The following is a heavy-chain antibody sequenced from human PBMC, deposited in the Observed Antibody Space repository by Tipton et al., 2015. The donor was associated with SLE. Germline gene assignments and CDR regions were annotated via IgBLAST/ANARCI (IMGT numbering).Heavy chain of an antibody. CDR3: ARGDGHNFDY. CDR2: IYHSGST. CDR1: DGSISSGFY. V-gene: IGHV4-38-2*02. Sequence: LRLSCTVSDGSISSGFYWGWIRQPPGKGLEWIGNIYHSGSTFYNPSLKSRVTISVDTSRNQFSLKLSSVTAADTAVYYCARGDGHNFDYWGQGTLVTVSS. D-gene: IGHD5-24*01. J-gene: IGHJ4*02.